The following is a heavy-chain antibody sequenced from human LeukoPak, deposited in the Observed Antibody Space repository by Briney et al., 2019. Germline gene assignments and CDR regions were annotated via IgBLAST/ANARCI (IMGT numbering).Heavy chain of an antibody. D-gene: IGHD3-10*01. CDR1: GYTLTELS. CDR2: FDPEDGET. Sequence: ASVKVSCKVSGYTLTELSMHWVRQAPGKGLEWMGGFDPEDGETIYAQKFQGRVTMTEDTSTDTAYMELSRLRYEDTAVYYCATDRWGGSSGSYYPLNYWGQGTLVTVSS. V-gene: IGHV1-24*01. CDR3: ATDRWGGSSGSYYPLNY. J-gene: IGHJ4*02.